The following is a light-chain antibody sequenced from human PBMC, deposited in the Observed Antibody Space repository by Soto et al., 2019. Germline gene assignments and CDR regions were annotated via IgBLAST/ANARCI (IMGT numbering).Light chain of an antibody. CDR1: QGISNS. Sequence: EIQMTQSPSSLSASVGDRVTITCRASQGISNSLAWYQQKPGKVTKLLIYGASTLQSGVPSRLSGSGSGTDFTLIINSLQPEDVATYYCQKYDRAPWTFGQGTKVVI. CDR2: GAS. CDR3: QKYDRAPWT. J-gene: IGKJ1*01. V-gene: IGKV1-27*01.